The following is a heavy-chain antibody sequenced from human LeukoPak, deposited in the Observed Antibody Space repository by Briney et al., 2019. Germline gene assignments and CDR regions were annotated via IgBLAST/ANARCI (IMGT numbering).Heavy chain of an antibody. CDR1: GYTFTSYA. V-gene: IGHV1-18*01. D-gene: IGHD6-19*01. CDR3: ARREVCSSGWHWFDP. Sequence: ASVKVSCKASGYTFTSYAISWVRQAPGQGLEWMGWISTYNGNTNYARKLQGRVTKTTDTSTNTAYMELSSLRSEDTAVYHCARREVCSSGWHWFDPWGQGTLVTVSS. CDR2: ISTYNGNT. J-gene: IGHJ5*02.